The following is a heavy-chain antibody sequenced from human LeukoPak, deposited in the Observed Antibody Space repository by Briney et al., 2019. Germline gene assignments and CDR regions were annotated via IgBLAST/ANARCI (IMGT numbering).Heavy chain of an antibody. CDR3: AKPTDGFGESLFDY. CDR2: ICSGGST. D-gene: IGHD3-10*01. CDR1: GVIVSSNY. Sequence: GGSLRLSCAASGVIVSSNYMNWVRQAPGKGLEWVSVICSGGSTYYADSVKGRFTISRDNSTNTLYLQMNSLRAEDTAVYYCAKPTDGFGESLFDYWGQGTLVTVSS. J-gene: IGHJ4*02. V-gene: IGHV3-53*01.